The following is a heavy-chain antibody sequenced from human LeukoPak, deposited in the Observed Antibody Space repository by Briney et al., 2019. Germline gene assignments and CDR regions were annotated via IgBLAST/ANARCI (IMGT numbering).Heavy chain of an antibody. CDR1: GDSLISNY. CDR2: IYHSGNT. D-gene: IGHD6-19*01. CDR3: ARGGYSSGWRRHAFDI. Sequence: SETLSLTCTVSGDSLISNYWSWIRQPPGKGLEWIGYIYHSGNTNYNPSLKSRVTISVDKSKNQFSLKLSSVTAADTAVYYCARGGYSSGWRRHAFDIWGQGTMVTVSS. V-gene: IGHV4-59*12. J-gene: IGHJ3*02.